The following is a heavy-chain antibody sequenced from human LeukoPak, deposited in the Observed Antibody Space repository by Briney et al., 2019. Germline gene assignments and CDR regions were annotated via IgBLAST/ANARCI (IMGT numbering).Heavy chain of an antibody. D-gene: IGHD3-16*01. CDR1: GFTVSSNY. CDR3: AREQRTGPLWVFDY. Sequence: GGSLRLSCAASGFTVSSNYMSWVRQAPGKGLEWVSVIYSGGSTYYADSVKGRFTISRDNSKNTLYLQMNSLRAEDTAVYYCAREQRTGPLWVFDYWGQGTLVTVSS. V-gene: IGHV3-53*01. CDR2: IYSGGST. J-gene: IGHJ4*02.